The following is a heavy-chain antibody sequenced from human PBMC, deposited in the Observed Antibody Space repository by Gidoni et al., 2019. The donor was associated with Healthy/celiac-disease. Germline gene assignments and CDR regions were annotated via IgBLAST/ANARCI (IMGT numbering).Heavy chain of an antibody. CDR1: GYTFTGYY. CDR3: ARDGAAAGYYYYMDV. D-gene: IGHD6-13*01. CDR2: INPNRGGT. V-gene: IGHV1-2*02. Sequence: QVQLVQSGAEVTKPRASVKVSCTASGYTFTGYYMHLVRQAHGQGLEWMGWINPNRGGTNYAQNFQGRVTMTRDTSISTAYMELSRLRSDDTAVYYCARDGAAAGYYYYMDVWGKGTTVTVSS. J-gene: IGHJ6*03.